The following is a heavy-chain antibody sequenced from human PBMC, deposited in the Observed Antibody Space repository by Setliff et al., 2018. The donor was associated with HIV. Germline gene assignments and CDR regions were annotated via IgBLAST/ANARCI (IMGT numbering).Heavy chain of an antibody. CDR2: VNADNGNT. Sequence: ASVKVSCKSSGFTFTSYALHWVRQAPGQRLEWMGWVNADNGNTKYSEKFQGRVTITRDTAASTVYMELSSLKSEDTAVYYCAREGQWLAWGQGTLVTVSS. J-gene: IGHJ5*02. CDR1: GFTFTSYA. CDR3: AREGQWLA. V-gene: IGHV1-3*01. D-gene: IGHD6-19*01.